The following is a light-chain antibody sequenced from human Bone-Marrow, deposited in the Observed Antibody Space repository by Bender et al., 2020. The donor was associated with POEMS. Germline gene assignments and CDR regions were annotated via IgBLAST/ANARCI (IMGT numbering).Light chain of an antibody. CDR3: SSYAGNNMLI. J-gene: IGLJ2*01. Sequence: QPVLTQPASVSGSPGQSVTISCTGSSEDIGTYNFVSWYQQLPGNAPKLILYDVKKRPSGVPDRFSGSKSGNTASLTVSGLQSEDEADYFCSSYAGNNMLIFGGGTRVTVL. CDR1: SEDIGTYNF. V-gene: IGLV2-8*01. CDR2: DVK.